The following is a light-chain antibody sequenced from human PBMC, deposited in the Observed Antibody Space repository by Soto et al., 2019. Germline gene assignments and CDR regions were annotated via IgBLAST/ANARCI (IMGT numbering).Light chain of an antibody. Sequence: DIQMTQSPSSLSASVGDRVTITCRASQDITNYLNWYQQKPGKAPKLLIYAASTLQSGVPSRFSGSGSETDFTLTISSLQPEDFATYSCQQNYSATWTFGQGTKVDIK. CDR1: QDITNY. J-gene: IGKJ1*01. CDR2: AAS. V-gene: IGKV1-39*01. CDR3: QQNYSATWT.